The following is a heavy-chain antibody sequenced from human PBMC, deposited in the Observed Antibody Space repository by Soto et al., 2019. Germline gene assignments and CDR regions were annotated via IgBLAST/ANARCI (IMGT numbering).Heavy chain of an antibody. CDR3: ARATTVTSSFFYYGLDV. CDR2: IYYNGHT. Sequence: QVQLQESGPGLVKPSQTLSLTCTVSGGSISNDDYYWTWIRQPPGKGLEWIGHIYYNGHTYYNPSLKSRLTMSLDTSQNQFSLHLTSVIAADSASYFCARATTVTSSFFYYGLDVWGQGTTVTVSS. D-gene: IGHD4-17*01. CDR1: GGSISNDDYY. J-gene: IGHJ6*02. V-gene: IGHV4-30-4*08.